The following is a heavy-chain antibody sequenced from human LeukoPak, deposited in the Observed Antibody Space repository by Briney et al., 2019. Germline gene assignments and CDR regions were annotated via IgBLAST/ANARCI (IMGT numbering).Heavy chain of an antibody. CDR1: GFTFSSYW. Sequence: GGSLRLSCAASGFTFSSYWMSWVRQAPGKGLEWVANVKQDGSEKYYVDSVKGRFTISRDNAKNSLYLQMNSLRAEDTAVYYCARRITIFGVVSDYYYMDVWGKGTTVTVSS. CDR2: VKQDGSEK. V-gene: IGHV3-7*01. CDR3: ARRITIFGVVSDYYYMDV. J-gene: IGHJ6*03. D-gene: IGHD3-3*01.